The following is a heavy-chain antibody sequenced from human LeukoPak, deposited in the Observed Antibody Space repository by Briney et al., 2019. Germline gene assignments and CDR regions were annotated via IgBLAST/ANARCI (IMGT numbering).Heavy chain of an antibody. D-gene: IGHD2-2*01. V-gene: IGHV3-33*01. CDR2: IRYDASKI. CDR3: ARGLYCSSTSCHFENYYYYYMDV. CDR1: GFSFSTYG. Sequence: GRSLRLSCAASGFSFSTYGMHWVRQAPGKGLEWVAVIRYDASKILYSDSVRGRFTISRDNSKNTLYLQMNSLRVEDTAVYYCARGLYCSSTSCHFENYYYYYMDVWGKGTTVSVSS. J-gene: IGHJ6*03.